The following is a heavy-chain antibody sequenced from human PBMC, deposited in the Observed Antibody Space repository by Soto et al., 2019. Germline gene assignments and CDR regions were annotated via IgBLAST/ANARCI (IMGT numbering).Heavy chain of an antibody. CDR2: IKHDGSVQ. D-gene: IGHD4-4*01. V-gene: IGHV3-7*03. J-gene: IGHJ4*02. Sequence: QLVESGGGLVQPGGSLRLSCEASGFTFSGYWMSWVRQAPGKGLEWVADIKHDGSVQYYVDSVKGRLTISRDNAKKQLDLQMNGLRAEDTARYYCARAPYSNAWYRFDLWGQGTLVTVSS. CDR1: GFTFSGYW. CDR3: ARAPYSNAWYRFDL.